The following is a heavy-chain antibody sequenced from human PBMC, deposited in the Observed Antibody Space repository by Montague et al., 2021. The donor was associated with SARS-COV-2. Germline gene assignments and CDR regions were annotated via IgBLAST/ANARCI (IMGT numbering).Heavy chain of an antibody. CDR2: TYYKSKWDS. CDR1: GDSVSSKSVA. J-gene: IGHJ3*02. D-gene: IGHD3-9*01. CDR3: ASSGITLTSLDAFDI. V-gene: IGHV6-1*01. Sequence: CAISGDSVSSKSVAWNWIRQSPSRGLEWLGRTYYKSKWDSDYAESVKXXLVITPDTSKNQVSLQLNSVIPANTAVYFCASSGITLTSLDAFDIWGQGTMVTVSS.